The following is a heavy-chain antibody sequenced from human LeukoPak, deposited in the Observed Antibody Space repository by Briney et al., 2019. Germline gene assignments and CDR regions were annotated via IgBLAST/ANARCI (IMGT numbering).Heavy chain of an antibody. Sequence: SEPLSLPCAVYGGSFSGYYWSWIRDPPGKGLEWLGEINHSGSTNYNPSLKSRVTISVDTSKNQFSLKLSSVTAADTAVYYCARDSFDPPYYDFWRGYYLRSGVLLLWGQGTLVTVSS. D-gene: IGHD3-3*01. J-gene: IGHJ1*01. CDR1: GGSFSGYY. CDR2: INHSGST. V-gene: IGHV4-34*01. CDR3: ARDSFDPPYYDFWRGYYLRSGVLLL.